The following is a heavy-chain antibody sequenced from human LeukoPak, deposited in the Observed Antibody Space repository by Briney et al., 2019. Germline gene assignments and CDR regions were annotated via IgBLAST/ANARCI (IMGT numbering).Heavy chain of an antibody. CDR2: INGDGSSI. Sequence: GGSLRLSCAASGFTFSSHWMHWVRQAPGKGLVWVSRINGDGSSIRYADSVEGRFTISRDNARNTLYLQMNSLRAEDTAVYYCARDGGNSDYWYFDLWGRGTLVTVSS. V-gene: IGHV3-74*01. CDR1: GFTFSSHW. D-gene: IGHD4-23*01. J-gene: IGHJ2*01. CDR3: ARDGGNSDYWYFDL.